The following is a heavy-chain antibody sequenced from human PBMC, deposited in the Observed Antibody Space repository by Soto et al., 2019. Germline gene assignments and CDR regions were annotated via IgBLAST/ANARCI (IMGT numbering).Heavy chain of an antibody. CDR2: ISGSGGST. D-gene: IGHD2-15*01. V-gene: IGHV3-23*01. Sequence: EVQLLESGGGLVQPGVSLRLSCAASGFTFSIYAMIWVRQAPGKGLEWVSAISGSGGSTYYADSVKGRFTISRDNSKNTLYLQMNSLRAEDTAVYYCAKGDLGYCSGGSCYARWGQGTMVTVSS. CDR3: AKGDLGYCSGGSCYAR. CDR1: GFTFSIYA. J-gene: IGHJ3*01.